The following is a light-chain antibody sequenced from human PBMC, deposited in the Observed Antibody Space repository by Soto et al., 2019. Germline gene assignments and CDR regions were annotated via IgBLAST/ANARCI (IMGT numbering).Light chain of an antibody. V-gene: IGKV3-20*01. Sequence: EIVLTQSPGTLSLSPGERATLSCRASQSVSSSYLAWYQQKPGQAPRLLIYGASSRATGIPDRFSGSGSGTDFTLTISRLEPEDFAVYYCQQYGSSPRTFGHWTKVEIK. CDR3: QQYGSSPRT. J-gene: IGKJ1*01. CDR1: QSVSSSY. CDR2: GAS.